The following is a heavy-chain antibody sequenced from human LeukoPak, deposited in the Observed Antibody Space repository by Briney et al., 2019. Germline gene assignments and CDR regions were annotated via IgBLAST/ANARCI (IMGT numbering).Heavy chain of an antibody. V-gene: IGHV3-21*01. J-gene: IGHJ3*02. CDR1: GFTLSSYS. D-gene: IGHD3-10*01. Sequence: GGSLRLSCAASGFTLSSYSMNWVRQAPGKGLEWVSSISSSSSYIYYADSVKGRFTISRDNAKNSLFLQMNSLRAEDTAVYYCASYSGSDDAFDIWGQGTKVTVSS. CDR3: ASYSGSDDAFDI. CDR2: ISSSSSYI.